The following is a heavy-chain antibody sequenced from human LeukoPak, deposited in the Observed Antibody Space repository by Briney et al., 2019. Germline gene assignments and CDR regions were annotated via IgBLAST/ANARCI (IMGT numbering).Heavy chain of an antibody. CDR2: ISGSGDST. D-gene: IGHD5-12*01. CDR1: GFTFSSYA. V-gene: IGHV3-23*01. CDR3: AKRPVRLPYDY. Sequence: GGSLRLSCAASGFTFSSYAMSWVRQAPGKGLEWVSGISGSGDSTYYADSVKGRFTISRDNSKNTLYLQMNSLRAEDTAVYYCAKRPVRLPYDYWGQGTLVTVSS. J-gene: IGHJ4*02.